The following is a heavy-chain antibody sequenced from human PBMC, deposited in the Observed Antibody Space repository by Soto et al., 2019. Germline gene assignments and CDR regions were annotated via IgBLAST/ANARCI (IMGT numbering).Heavy chain of an antibody. CDR3: AKVPRSCSGGSCYGGYFDY. J-gene: IGHJ4*02. D-gene: IGHD2-15*01. V-gene: IGHV3-23*01. CDR2: ISGSGGNT. CDR1: GFTFSSYA. Sequence: EVQLLESGGGSVQPGGSLRLACAASGFTFSSYAMSWVRQAPGKGLEWVSAISGSGGNTYYADSVKGRFTISRDNSKNTLYLQMNSLRAEDTAIYYCAKVPRSCSGGSCYGGYFDYWGQGTLVTVSS.